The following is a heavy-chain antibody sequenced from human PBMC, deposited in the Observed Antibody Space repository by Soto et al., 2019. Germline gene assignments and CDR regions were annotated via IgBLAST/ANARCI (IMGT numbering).Heavy chain of an antibody. D-gene: IGHD1-26*01. V-gene: IGHV3-30*18. CDR1: GFTFSSYG. J-gene: IGHJ4*02. CDR2: ISYDGSNK. CDR3: AKDLYSGSSHPDY. Sequence: PGGSLRLSCAASGFTFSSYGMHWVRQAPGKGLEWVAVISYDGSNKYYADSVKGRFTTSRDNSKNTLYLQMNSLRAEDTAVYYCAKDLYSGSSHPDYWGQGTLVTVSS.